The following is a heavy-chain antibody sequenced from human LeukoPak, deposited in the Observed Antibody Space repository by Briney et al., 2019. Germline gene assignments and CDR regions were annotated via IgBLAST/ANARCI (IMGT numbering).Heavy chain of an antibody. CDR3: ARDWPIVGATIPYFDY. CDR2: ISAYNGNT. V-gene: IGHV1-18*04. D-gene: IGHD1-26*01. Sequence: ASVKVSCKASGYTFTGYYMHWVRQAPGQGLEWMGWISAYNGNTNYAQKLQGRVTMTTDTSTSTAYMELRSLRSDDTAVYYCARDWPIVGATIPYFDYWGQGTLVTVSS. CDR1: GYTFTGYY. J-gene: IGHJ4*02.